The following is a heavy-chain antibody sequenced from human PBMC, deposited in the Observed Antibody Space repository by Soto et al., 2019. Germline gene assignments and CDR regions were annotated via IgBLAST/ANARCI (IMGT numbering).Heavy chain of an antibody. J-gene: IGHJ5*02. CDR2: IYYSGST. CDR3: ARRSILDNWFAP. D-gene: IGHD3-9*01. CDR1: GGSISSGDYY. Sequence: SETLSVTCTVSGGSISSGDYYWSWIRQPPGKGLEWIGYIYYSGSTYYNPSLKSRVTISVDTSKNQFSLKLSSVTAADTAVYYCARRSILDNWFAPWGQGTLVTVSS. V-gene: IGHV4-30-4*01.